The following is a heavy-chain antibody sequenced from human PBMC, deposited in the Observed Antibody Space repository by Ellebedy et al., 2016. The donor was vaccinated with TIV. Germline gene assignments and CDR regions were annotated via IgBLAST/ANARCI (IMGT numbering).Heavy chain of an antibody. J-gene: IGHJ4*02. CDR1: GFHFSSYD. Sequence: GGSLRLSCAASGFHFSSYDVNWVRQAPGRGLEGLSYISSSGSTTKYADSVKGRFTISRDNAKNSLYLQMNSLRAEDTAVYYCARDDSSGYPRYFDYWGQGTLVTVSS. D-gene: IGHD3-22*01. CDR3: ARDDSSGYPRYFDY. V-gene: IGHV3-48*03. CDR2: ISSSGSTT.